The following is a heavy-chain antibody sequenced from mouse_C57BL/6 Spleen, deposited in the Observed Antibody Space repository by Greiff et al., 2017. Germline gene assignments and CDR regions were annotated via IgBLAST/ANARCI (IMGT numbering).Heavy chain of an antibody. CDR3: ARERGITTGVDYFDY. CDR1: GYSFTGYY. V-gene: IGHV1-42*01. J-gene: IGHJ2*01. Sequence: EVQLQQSGPELVKPGASVKISCKASGYSFTGYYMNWVKQSPEKSLEWIGEINPSTGGTTYNQKFKAKATLTVDKSSSTAYMQLKSLTSEESAVYYCARERGITTGVDYFDYWGQGTTLTVSS. D-gene: IGHD1-1*01. CDR2: INPSTGGT.